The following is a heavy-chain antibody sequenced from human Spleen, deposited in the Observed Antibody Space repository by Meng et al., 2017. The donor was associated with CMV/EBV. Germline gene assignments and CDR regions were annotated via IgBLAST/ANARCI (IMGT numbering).Heavy chain of an antibody. D-gene: IGHD3-10*01. J-gene: IGHJ5*02. CDR2: IYWNDDD. Sequence: SGPTLVKPTQTLTLTCSFSGFSLDTSGVGVGWIRQAPGRALEWLAVIYWNDDDRYSPSLKRRLTITKDTSKNQVVLTMTDLDPIDTAIYYCAHLVRFNWFDPWGQGTLVTVSS. V-gene: IGHV2-5*01. CDR3: AHLVRFNWFDP. CDR1: GFSLDTSGVG.